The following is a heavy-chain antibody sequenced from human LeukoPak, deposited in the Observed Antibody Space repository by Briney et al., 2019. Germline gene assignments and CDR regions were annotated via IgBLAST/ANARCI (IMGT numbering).Heavy chain of an antibody. Sequence: VASVKVSCKASGGTFSSYAISWVRQAPGQGLEWMGGIIPIFGTANYAQKFQGRVTITADESTSTAYMELSSLRSEDTAVYYCARDYDFWSGYYPSSDGYYYYGMDVWGQGTTVTVSS. V-gene: IGHV1-69*13. CDR3: ARDYDFWSGYYPSSDGYYYYGMDV. J-gene: IGHJ6*02. CDR1: GGTFSSYA. CDR2: IIPIFGTA. D-gene: IGHD3-3*01.